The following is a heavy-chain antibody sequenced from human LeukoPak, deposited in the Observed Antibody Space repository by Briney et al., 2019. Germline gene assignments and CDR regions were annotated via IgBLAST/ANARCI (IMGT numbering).Heavy chain of an antibody. Sequence: GGSLRLSCAASGFTVNSNYMSWVRQAPGKGLEWVSVTYSGGSAYYSDSVKGRFTISRDNSKNTLYLQMNSLRAEDTAVYYCAKNHLTTVYFDYWGQGALVIVSS. D-gene: IGHD4-17*01. CDR1: GFTVNSNY. J-gene: IGHJ4*02. CDR3: AKNHLTTVYFDY. CDR2: TYSGGSA. V-gene: IGHV3-53*01.